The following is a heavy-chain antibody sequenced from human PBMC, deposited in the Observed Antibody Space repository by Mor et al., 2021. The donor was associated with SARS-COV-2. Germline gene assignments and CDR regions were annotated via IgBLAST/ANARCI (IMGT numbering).Heavy chain of an antibody. D-gene: IGHD6-19*01. Sequence: SLKSRVTISVDTNKNQFSLKLSSVTAADTAVYYCARVPRIAVAVKGDYWGQGTLVTVSS. CDR3: ARVPRIAVAVKGDY. J-gene: IGHJ4*02. V-gene: IGHV4-34*01.